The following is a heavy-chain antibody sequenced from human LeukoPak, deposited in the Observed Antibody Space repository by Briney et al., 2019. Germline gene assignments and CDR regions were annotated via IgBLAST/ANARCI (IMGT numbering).Heavy chain of an antibody. Sequence: SETLSLTCTVSGGSISSYYWSWIRQPAGKGLEWIGHIYTTGYSDYNPSLKSRVTMSVDTSKDQFSLKLSSVTAADTAMYYCASMNIQNCSDPWGQGTLVTVSS. CDR1: GGSISSYY. CDR3: ASMNIQNCSDP. V-gene: IGHV4-4*07. J-gene: IGHJ5*02. D-gene: IGHD2/OR15-2a*01. CDR2: IYTTGYS.